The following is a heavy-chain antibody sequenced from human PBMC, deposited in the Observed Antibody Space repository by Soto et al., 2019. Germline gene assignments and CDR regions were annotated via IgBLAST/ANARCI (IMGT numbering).Heavy chain of an antibody. V-gene: IGHV3-9*01. CDR2: ISWNSGSI. Sequence: LRLSCAASGFTFDDYAMHWVRQAPGKGLEWVSGISWNSGSIGYADSVKGRFTISRDNAKNSLYLQMNSLRAEDTALYYCAKDKTGYSSGWPIDYWGQGTPVTVSS. CDR1: GFTFDDYA. J-gene: IGHJ4*02. D-gene: IGHD6-19*01. CDR3: AKDKTGYSSGWPIDY.